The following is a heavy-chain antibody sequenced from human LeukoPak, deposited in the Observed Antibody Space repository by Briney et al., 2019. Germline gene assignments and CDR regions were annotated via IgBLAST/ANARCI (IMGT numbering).Heavy chain of an antibody. CDR3: ARGRYEISAAMDV. Sequence: GGSLRLSCAASGFTVSSNYMSWVRQAPGKGLEWVSVIYSGGSTNYADSVRGRFTISIDNSKNTLYLQMNSLRDEDTAVYYCARGRYEISAAMDVWGQGTTVTVSS. V-gene: IGHV3-53*01. D-gene: IGHD5-12*01. J-gene: IGHJ6*02. CDR2: IYSGGST. CDR1: GFTVSSNY.